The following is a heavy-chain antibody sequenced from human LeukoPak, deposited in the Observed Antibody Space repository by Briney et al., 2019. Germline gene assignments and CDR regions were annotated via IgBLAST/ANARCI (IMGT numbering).Heavy chain of an antibody. V-gene: IGHV4-59*08. CDR1: GVSIGTYY. CDR3: ARLEDYVLEY. Sequence: SETLSLTCSVSGVSIGTYYWGWVRQPPGKGLEWIGYINYRGTTSCNPSLKSRVTISADTSKNQFFLNLMSATAADTAVYYCARLEDYVLEYWGLGTLVTVSS. J-gene: IGHJ4*02. D-gene: IGHD4-17*01. CDR2: INYRGTT.